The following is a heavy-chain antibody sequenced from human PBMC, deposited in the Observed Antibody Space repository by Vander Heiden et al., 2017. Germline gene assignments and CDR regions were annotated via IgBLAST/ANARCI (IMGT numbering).Heavy chain of an antibody. CDR2: SNHSGTT. D-gene: IGHD3-22*01. V-gene: IGHV4-34*01. CDR3: ARAIYYYDSSGTTPIDAFDI. J-gene: IGHJ3*02. CDR1: GGSFRGYY. Sequence: QVQLQQWGAGLLKHSETLSLTCAVYGGSFRGYYGSWRHQPPGKGLEWIGESNHSGTTNYNPSLKSRVTISVDTSKNQFSLKLSSVTAADTAVYYCARAIYYYDSSGTTPIDAFDIWGQGTMVTVSS.